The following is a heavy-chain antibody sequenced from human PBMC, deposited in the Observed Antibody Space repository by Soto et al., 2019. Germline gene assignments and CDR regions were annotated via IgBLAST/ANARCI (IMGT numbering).Heavy chain of an antibody. Sequence: PSETLSLTCTVSGGSISSSSYYWGWIRQPPGKGLEWIGSIYYSGSTYYNPSLKSRVTISVDTSKNQFSLKLSSVTAADTAVYYCARHGHVYDILTGYSLNWFDPWGQGTLVTVSS. CDR3: ARHGHVYDILTGYSLNWFDP. J-gene: IGHJ5*02. CDR1: GGSISSSSYY. D-gene: IGHD3-9*01. V-gene: IGHV4-39*01. CDR2: IYYSGST.